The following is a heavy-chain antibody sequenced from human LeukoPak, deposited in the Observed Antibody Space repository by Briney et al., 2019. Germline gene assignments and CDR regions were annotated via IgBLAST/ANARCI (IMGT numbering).Heavy chain of an antibody. D-gene: IGHD3-10*01. V-gene: IGHV1-2*02. CDR2: INPNSGGT. J-gene: IGHJ4*02. CDR3: TRVVRGVTHFDY. CDR1: GYTFTGYY. Sequence: ASVKVSCKASGYTFTGYYIHWVRQAPGQGLEWMGWINPNSGGTNYAQKFQGRVTTTRDTSISTAYMELSRLRSDDTAVYYCTRVVRGVTHFDYWGQGTLVTVSS.